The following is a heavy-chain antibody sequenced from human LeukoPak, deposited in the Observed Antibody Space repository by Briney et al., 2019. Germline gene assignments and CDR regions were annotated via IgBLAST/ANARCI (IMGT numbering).Heavy chain of an antibody. J-gene: IGHJ5*02. CDR3: AKTQYQLPNRSWFDP. D-gene: IGHD2-2*01. Sequence: PGGSLRLSCAASGFTFSSYAMSWVRQAPGKGLEWVSAISGSGGSTYYSDSVKGRFTISRDNSKNTLYLQMNSLRAEDTAVYYCAKTQYQLPNRSWFDPWGQGTLVTVSS. CDR1: GFTFSSYA. V-gene: IGHV3-23*01. CDR2: ISGSGGST.